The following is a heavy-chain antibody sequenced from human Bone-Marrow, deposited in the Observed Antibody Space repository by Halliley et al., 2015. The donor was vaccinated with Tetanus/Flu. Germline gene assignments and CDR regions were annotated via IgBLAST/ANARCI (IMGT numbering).Heavy chain of an antibody. CDR3: AKTLSEMLTFGGVVVSPLDS. CDR2: DGKNK. J-gene: IGHJ4*02. V-gene: IGHV3-30*02. D-gene: IGHD3-16*02. Sequence: DGKNKYYAGSVKGRFTISRDNSKNTVFLQVNSLRAEDTAAYFCAKTLSEMLTFGGVVVSPLDSWGQGTLVTVSS.